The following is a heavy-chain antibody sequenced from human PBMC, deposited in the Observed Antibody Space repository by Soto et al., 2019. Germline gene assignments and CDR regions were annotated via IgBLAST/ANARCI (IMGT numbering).Heavy chain of an antibody. CDR2: ISGSGGST. CDR1: GFTFSSYA. V-gene: IGHV3-23*01. J-gene: IGHJ4*02. Sequence: EVQLLESGGGLVQPGGSLRLSCAASGFTFSSYAMSWVRQAPGKGLEWVSAISGSGGSTDYADSVKGRFTISRDNSKNTLYLQMNSLRAEDTAVYYCAKVMDIVVVVAAEYYFDSWGQGTLVTVSS. D-gene: IGHD2-15*01. CDR3: AKVMDIVVVVAAEYYFDS.